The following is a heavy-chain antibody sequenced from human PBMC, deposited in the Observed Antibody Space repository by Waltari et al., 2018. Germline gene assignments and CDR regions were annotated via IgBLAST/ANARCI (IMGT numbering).Heavy chain of an antibody. D-gene: IGHD5-18*01. V-gene: IGHV4-39*01. CDR2: IYYSGST. J-gene: IGHJ4*02. CDR1: GGSISSSSYY. Sequence: QLQLQESGPGLVKPSETLSLTCTVSGGSISSSSYYWGWVRKPPGKGLEWIGSIYYSGSTYYNPSLKSRVTISVDTSKNQFSLKLSSVTAADTAVYYCARCGYSYGYVDYFDYWGQGTLVTVSS. CDR3: ARCGYSYGYVDYFDY.